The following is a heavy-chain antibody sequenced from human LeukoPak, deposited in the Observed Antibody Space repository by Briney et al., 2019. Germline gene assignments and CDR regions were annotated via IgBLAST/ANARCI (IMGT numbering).Heavy chain of an antibody. D-gene: IGHD1-26*01. V-gene: IGHV3-48*03. CDR2: ISSSGSTT. CDR1: GFTFSSYE. Sequence: GGSLRLSCAASGFTFSSYEVNWVRQAPGKGLEWVSYISSSGSTTYYADSVKGRFTISRDNAKNSLYLQMNSLRAEDTAVYYCAREGVGATKRYYFDYWGQGTLVTVSS. CDR3: AREGVGATKRYYFDY. J-gene: IGHJ4*02.